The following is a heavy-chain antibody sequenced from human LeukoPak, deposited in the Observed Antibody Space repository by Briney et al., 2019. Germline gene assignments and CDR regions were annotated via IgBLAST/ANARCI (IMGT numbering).Heavy chain of an antibody. CDR2: ISAYNGST. Sequence: ASVKPSSTVSGYTSTADGVTCVPQAPGQGLEWMGWISAYNGSTNYAQKLQGRVTKTTDTSTATAYMELRSLRSDDTAVYYCARDESVNTAPPWSWGQGDLVTVSS. J-gene: IGHJ5*02. CDR1: GYTSTADG. D-gene: IGHD2-15*01. CDR3: ARDESVNTAPPWS. V-gene: IGHV1-18*01.